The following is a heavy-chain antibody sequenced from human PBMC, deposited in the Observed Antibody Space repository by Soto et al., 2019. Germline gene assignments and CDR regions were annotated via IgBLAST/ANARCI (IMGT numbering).Heavy chain of an antibody. D-gene: IGHD3-22*01. V-gene: IGHV1-18*01. J-gene: IGHJ6*02. CDR2: ISAYNGKT. CDR1: GYTFTSYG. CDR3: ARDRDSSGYYYYGMDV. Sequence: ASVKVSCKASGYTFTSYGISWVRQAPGQGLEWMGWISAYNGKTNYAQNLQGRVTMTTDTSTSTAYMELGSLRSDDTAVYYCARDRDSSGYYYYGMDVWGQGTTVTVS.